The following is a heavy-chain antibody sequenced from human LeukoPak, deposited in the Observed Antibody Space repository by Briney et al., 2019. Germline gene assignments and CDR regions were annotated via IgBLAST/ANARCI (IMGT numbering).Heavy chain of an antibody. D-gene: IGHD3-22*01. CDR1: GFTVSSNY. CDR3: AKDDDSSGPGAFDI. V-gene: IGHV3-53*01. J-gene: IGHJ3*02. CDR2: IYSGGST. Sequence: GGSPRLSCAASGFTVSSNYMSWVRQAPGKGLEWVSVIYSGGSTYYADSVKGRFTISRDNSKNTVYLQMNSLRAEDTAVYYCAKDDDSSGPGAFDIWGQGTMVTVSS.